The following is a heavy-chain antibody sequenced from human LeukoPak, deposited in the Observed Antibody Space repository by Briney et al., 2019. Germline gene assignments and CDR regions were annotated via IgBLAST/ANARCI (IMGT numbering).Heavy chain of an antibody. D-gene: IGHD3-10*01. Sequence: SETLSLTCTVSGGSISSTSSFWGWIRQPPGKGLEYIGSTYWSGITYYNPSLKSRVTISVDTSKNQFSLKLSSVTAADTAVYYCARLGYYGSGSYYNEGYWGQGTLVTVSS. CDR2: TYWSGIT. CDR3: ARLGYYGSGSYYNEGY. V-gene: IGHV4-39*01. J-gene: IGHJ4*02. CDR1: GGSISSTSSF.